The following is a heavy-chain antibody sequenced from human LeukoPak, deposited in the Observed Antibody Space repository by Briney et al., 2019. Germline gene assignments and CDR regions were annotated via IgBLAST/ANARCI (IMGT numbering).Heavy chain of an antibody. V-gene: IGHV4-34*01. CDR1: GGSFSGYY. J-gene: IGHJ3*02. CDR2: INHSGST. D-gene: IGHD3-3*01. CDR3: ARLSSGRGNYDFWSGYSGGAFDI. Sequence: PSETLSLTCAVYGGSFSGYYWSWIRQPPGKGLEWIGEINHSGSTNYNPSLKSRVTISVDTSKNQFSLKLSSVTAADTAVYYCARLSSGRGNYDFWSGYSGGAFDIWGQGTMVTVSS.